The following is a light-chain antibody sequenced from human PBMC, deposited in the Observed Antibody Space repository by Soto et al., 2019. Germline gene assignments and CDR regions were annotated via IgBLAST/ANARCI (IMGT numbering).Light chain of an antibody. V-gene: IGLV4-69*01. CDR2: LNSDGSH. CDR3: QTWGTGIQV. Sequence: QSVLTQSPSASASLGASVKLTCTLSSGHSSYAIAWHQQQPEKGPRYSMKLNSDGSHSKGDGIPDRFSGSSSGAERYLTISRLQSEDEADYYCQTWGTGIQVFGGGTKLTVL. J-gene: IGLJ2*01. CDR1: SGHSSYA.